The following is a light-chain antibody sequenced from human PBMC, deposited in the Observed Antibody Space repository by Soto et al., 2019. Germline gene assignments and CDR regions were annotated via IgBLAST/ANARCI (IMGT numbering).Light chain of an antibody. CDR2: WAS. Sequence: DIVMTQAPDSLAVSLGERATINCKSSQSVLISSSNKNYLGWYQQKPGQPPKLLISWASTRESGVPDRFSGSGYGTDFTLTISSLPAEDVAVYYCQHRGTFGQGTKLEIK. V-gene: IGKV4-1*01. J-gene: IGKJ2*01. CDR3: QHRGT. CDR1: QSVLISSSNKNY.